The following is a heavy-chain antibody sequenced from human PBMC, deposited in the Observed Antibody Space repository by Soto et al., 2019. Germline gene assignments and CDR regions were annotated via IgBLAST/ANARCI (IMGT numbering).Heavy chain of an antibody. CDR1: GGSISSYY. V-gene: IGHV4-4*07. Sequence: SETLSLTCTVSGGSISSYYWSWIRQPAGKGLEWIGRIYTSGSTNYNPSLKSRVTMSVDTSKNQFSLKLSSVTAADTAVYYCALSSGLYSGGRRSPNYYFDYWGQGTLVTVSS. CDR2: IYTSGST. D-gene: IGHD6-19*01. J-gene: IGHJ4*02. CDR3: ALSSGLYSGGRRSPNYYFDY.